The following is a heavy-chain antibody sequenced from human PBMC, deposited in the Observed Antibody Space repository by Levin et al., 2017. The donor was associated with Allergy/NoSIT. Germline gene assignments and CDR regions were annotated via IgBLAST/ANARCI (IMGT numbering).Heavy chain of an antibody. CDR2: ISSNGGST. CDR3: AKGCSGGSCYQSYYYYMDV. V-gene: IGHV3-64*01. J-gene: IGHJ6*03. Sequence: QTGGSLRLSCAASGFTFSSYAMHWVRQAPGKGLEYVSAISSNGGSTYYANSVKGRFTISRDNSKNTLYLQMGSLRAEDMAVYYCAKGCSGGSCYQSYYYYMDVWGKGTTVTVSS. CDR1: GFTFSSYA. D-gene: IGHD2-15*01.